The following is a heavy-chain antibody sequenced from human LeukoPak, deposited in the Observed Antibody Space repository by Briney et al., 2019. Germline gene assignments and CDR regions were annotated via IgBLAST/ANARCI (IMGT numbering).Heavy chain of an antibody. CDR1: GYTLTELS. CDR2: FDPEDGET. J-gene: IGHJ6*02. Sequence: ASVKVSCKVSGYTLTELSMHWVRQAPGKGLEWMGGFDPEDGETIYAQKFQGRVTMTEDTSTDTAYMELSGLRSEDTAVYYCATPYCSSTSCWANYYGMDVWGQGTTVTVSS. V-gene: IGHV1-24*01. CDR3: ATPYCSSTSCWANYYGMDV. D-gene: IGHD2-2*01.